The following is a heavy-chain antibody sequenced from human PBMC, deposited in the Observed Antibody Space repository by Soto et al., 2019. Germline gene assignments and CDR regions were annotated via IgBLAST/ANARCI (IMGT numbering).Heavy chain of an antibody. CDR3: ARVVIAARVFDY. Sequence: ASVKVSCKASGYTFTSYGISWVRQAPGQGLEWMGWISAYNGNTNFAQRLQGRVTMTTDTSTSTAYMELRSLRSDDTAVYYCARVVIAARVFDYWGQGTLVTVSS. CDR1: GYTFTSYG. D-gene: IGHD2-15*01. V-gene: IGHV1-18*01. CDR2: ISAYNGNT. J-gene: IGHJ4*02.